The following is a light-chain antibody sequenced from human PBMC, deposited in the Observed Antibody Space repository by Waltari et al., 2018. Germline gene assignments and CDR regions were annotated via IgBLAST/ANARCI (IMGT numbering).Light chain of an antibody. CDR2: SNK. CDR1: RSNIGSNR. V-gene: IGLV1-44*01. Sequence: QSVLTQPPSASGTPGQRVPISCSGSRSNIGSNRVNWYQQLPGTAPKLLIYSNKQRPSGVPDRFSGSKSGTSASLAISGLRSEDEADYYCAAWDDSLNGYVFGTGTKVTVL. CDR3: AAWDDSLNGYV. J-gene: IGLJ1*01.